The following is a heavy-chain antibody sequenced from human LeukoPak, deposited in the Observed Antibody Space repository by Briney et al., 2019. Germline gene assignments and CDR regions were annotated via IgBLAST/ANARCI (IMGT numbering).Heavy chain of an antibody. D-gene: IGHD3-10*01. Sequence: SQTLSLTCTVSGGSISSGGYYWSWIRQHPGKGLEWIGYIYYSGSTHYNPSLKSRVTIAVDTSKNQFSLKLSSVTAADTAVYYCARASSMVRGVILPASWFDPWGQGTLVTVSS. CDR2: IYYSGST. J-gene: IGHJ5*02. CDR1: GGSISSGGYY. V-gene: IGHV4-31*03. CDR3: ARASSMVRGVILPASWFDP.